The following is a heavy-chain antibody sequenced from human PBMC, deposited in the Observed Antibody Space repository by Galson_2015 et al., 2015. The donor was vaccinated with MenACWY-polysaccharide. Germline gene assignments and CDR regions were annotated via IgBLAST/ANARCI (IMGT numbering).Heavy chain of an antibody. CDR1: GFTFNNYA. J-gene: IGHJ4*02. CDR2: ISFAGNNK. D-gene: IGHD5-24*01. V-gene: IGHV3-30-3*01. CDR3: ASGRTDGYNPPGGVEDY. Sequence: SLRLSCAASGFTFNNYAMHWVRQAPGKGLEWVAVISFAGNNKYYADSVEGRFTIYRDNSKNALYLQMNSLRTEDTAVYHCASGRTDGYNPPGGVEDYWGQGTLVTVSS.